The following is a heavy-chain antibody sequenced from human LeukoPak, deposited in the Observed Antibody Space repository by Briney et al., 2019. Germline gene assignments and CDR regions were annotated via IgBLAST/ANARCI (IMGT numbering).Heavy chain of an antibody. CDR2: IYTSGST. D-gene: IGHD6-19*01. CDR3: ARARQWLVSY. Sequence: SETLSLTCTVSGGSISSGSYYWSWIRQPAGKGLEWIGRIYTSGSTNYNPSLKSRVTISVDTSKNQFSLKLSSVTAADTAVYYCARARQWLVSYWGQGTLVTVSS. CDR1: GGSISSGSYY. J-gene: IGHJ4*02. V-gene: IGHV4-61*02.